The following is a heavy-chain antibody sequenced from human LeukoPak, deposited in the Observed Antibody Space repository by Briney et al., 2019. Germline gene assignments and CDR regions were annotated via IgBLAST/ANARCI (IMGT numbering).Heavy chain of an antibody. CDR2: IYTSGST. CDR3: ARENSGSYREFDY. CDR1: GGSISSYY. D-gene: IGHD1-26*01. J-gene: IGHJ4*02. Sequence: SETLSLTCTISGGSISSYYWSWIRQPAGKGLEWIGRIYTSGSTNYNASLKSRVSMSVDTSKNQFSLRLSSVTAADTAVFYCARENSGSYREFDYWGQGTLVTDSS. V-gene: IGHV4-4*07.